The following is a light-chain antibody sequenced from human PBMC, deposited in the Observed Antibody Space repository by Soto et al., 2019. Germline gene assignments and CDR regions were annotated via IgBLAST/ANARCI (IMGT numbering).Light chain of an antibody. V-gene: IGLV7-43*01. CDR2: STN. CDR1: TGAVTSGYY. J-gene: IGLJ2*01. CDR3: LLYYGGQLGV. Sequence: QAVVTQEPSLTVSPGGTVTLTCASSTGAVTSGYYPNWFQQKPGQAPRALIYSTNNKYSWTRARFSGSLLGGKAALTLSGVQPEDEADYYCLLYYGGQLGVFGGGTKLTVL.